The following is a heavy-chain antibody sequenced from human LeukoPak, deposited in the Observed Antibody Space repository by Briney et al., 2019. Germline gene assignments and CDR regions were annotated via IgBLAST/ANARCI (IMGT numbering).Heavy chain of an antibody. CDR1: GDSISGHY. V-gene: IGHV4-59*11. Sequence: PSETLSLTCTVSGDSISGHYWSWIRQPPGKGLEWIGYVYHTGHTHYSPSLKCRVTVSLDTSRNQVSLKLSSVTAADTAVYYCARHRFGHLFDYWGQGTLVIVSS. CDR2: VYHTGHT. J-gene: IGHJ4*02. D-gene: IGHD3-16*01. CDR3: ARHRFGHLFDY.